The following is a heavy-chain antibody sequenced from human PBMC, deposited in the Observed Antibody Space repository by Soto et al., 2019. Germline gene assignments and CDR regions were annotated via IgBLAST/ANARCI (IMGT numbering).Heavy chain of an antibody. CDR3: TTLPWADYGGSFDP. Sequence: PSEPLCVPWAVVGDTMCFGVYSVSWNRQPPGKGLEWIGYIYHSGSTYYNPSLKSRVTISVDTSKNQSSLKLNSVTTADTAVYYRTTLPWADYGGSFDPWGQGTLVTVSS. V-gene: IGHV4-30-2*02. D-gene: IGHD4-17*01. J-gene: IGHJ5*02. CDR1: GDTMCFGVYS. CDR2: IYHSGST.